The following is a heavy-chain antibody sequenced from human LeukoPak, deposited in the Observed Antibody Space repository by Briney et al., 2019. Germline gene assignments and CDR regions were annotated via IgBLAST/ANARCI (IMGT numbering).Heavy chain of an antibody. J-gene: IGHJ5*02. CDR2: INHSGST. CDR1: GGSLSGHY. CDR3: ARGVGLGAA. D-gene: IGHD6-13*01. V-gene: IGHV4-34*01. Sequence: SETLSLTCVVYGGSLSGHYWSWIRQPPGKGLEWIGEINHSGSTNYNPSLKSRVTISVDTSKNQFSLKLTSVTAADTAVYYCARGVGLGAAWGQGTLVTVSS.